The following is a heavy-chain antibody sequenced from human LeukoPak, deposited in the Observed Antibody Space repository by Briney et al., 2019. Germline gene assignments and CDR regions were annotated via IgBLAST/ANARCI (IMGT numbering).Heavy chain of an antibody. V-gene: IGHV3-53*01. CDR3: ARGRGSYYDTTGGLDY. Sequence: GGSLRLSCAASGFTVSSKYMTWVRQAPGKGLEWVSVIYSGGSTFYADSVRGRFTTSRDSSKNTVYLQMSSLRAEDTAVYYCARGRGSYYDTTGGLDYWGQGTLVTVSS. J-gene: IGHJ4*02. CDR1: GFTVSSKY. CDR2: IYSGGST. D-gene: IGHD3-22*01.